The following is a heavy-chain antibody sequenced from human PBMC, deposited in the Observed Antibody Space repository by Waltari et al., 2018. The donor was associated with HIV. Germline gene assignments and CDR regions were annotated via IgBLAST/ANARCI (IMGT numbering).Heavy chain of an antibody. D-gene: IGHD3-10*01. J-gene: IGHJ3*01. CDR3: VKDSGRAADVFDL. CDR2: IRGGGET. V-gene: IGHV3-23*01. Sequence: QLLESGGGLVAHGGSLRLSCAASGFIFTDFAMDWVRQAPGKGLEWVSAIRGGGETFYADSVKGRFTISRDNSKNTLYLQMNSLRADDAAVYYCVKDSGRAADVFDLWGQGTMVTVSS. CDR1: GFIFTDFA.